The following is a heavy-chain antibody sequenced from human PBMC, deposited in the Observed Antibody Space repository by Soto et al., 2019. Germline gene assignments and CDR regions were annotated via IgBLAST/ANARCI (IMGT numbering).Heavy chain of an antibody. J-gene: IGHJ6*02. CDR2: IYYSGST. D-gene: IGHD6-19*01. CDR1: GGSISTYY. V-gene: IGHV4-59*01. Sequence: SETLSLTCTVSGGSISTYYWSWIRQPPGTGLEWIGYIYYSGSTSYNPSLTSRVTSSVATSKNQYSLKLRSVTAADTAVYYCASDRSSGWDQGYGMDVWGQGTTVTVSS. CDR3: ASDRSSGWDQGYGMDV.